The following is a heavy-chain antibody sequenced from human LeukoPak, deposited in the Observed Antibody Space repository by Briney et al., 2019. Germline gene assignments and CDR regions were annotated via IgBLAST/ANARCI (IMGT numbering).Heavy chain of an antibody. J-gene: IGHJ6*03. CDR3: AKDRAARGRGNSFYMAV. CDR2: ITWDGGST. CDR1: GFTFEDYA. D-gene: IGHD4-23*01. Sequence: GGSLRLSCAASGFTFEDYAMHWVRQASGKGREWVSHITWDGGSTHYGDSVEGRFTISRDNRENSLYLQMNSLRHEDTALYYCAKDRAARGRGNSFYMAVWGKGTTVTVSS. V-gene: IGHV3-43D*03.